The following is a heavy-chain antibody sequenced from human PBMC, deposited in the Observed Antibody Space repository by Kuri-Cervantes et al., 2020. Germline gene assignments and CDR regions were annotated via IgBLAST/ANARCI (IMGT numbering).Heavy chain of an antibody. J-gene: IGHJ4*02. D-gene: IGHD1-26*01. V-gene: IGHV3-30*03. CDR3: AREGPPSSGSCFDY. CDR1: GFTFSSYW. Sequence: GESLKISCGSSGFTFSSYWMHWVRRAPGKGLEWVAVISYDGNDKYSTDSVKGRFTISRDNSKNTLYLQMNSLRDEDTAVYYCAREGPPSSGSCFDYWGQGTLVTVSS. CDR2: ISYDGNDK.